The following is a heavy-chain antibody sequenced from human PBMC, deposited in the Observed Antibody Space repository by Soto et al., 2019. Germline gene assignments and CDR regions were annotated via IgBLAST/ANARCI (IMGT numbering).Heavy chain of an antibody. CDR3: ARRAAAGSWFDP. V-gene: IGHV5-10-1*01. Sequence: EVQLVQSGAEVKKPGESLRISCKGSGYSFTSYWINWVRQMPGKGLEWMVRIDPSDSYTNSSPSFQGHVTISADKSISTAYLQWSRLKASDTAMYYCARRAAAGSWFDPWGQGTLVTVSS. D-gene: IGHD6-13*01. CDR1: GYSFTSYW. CDR2: IDPSDSYT. J-gene: IGHJ5*02.